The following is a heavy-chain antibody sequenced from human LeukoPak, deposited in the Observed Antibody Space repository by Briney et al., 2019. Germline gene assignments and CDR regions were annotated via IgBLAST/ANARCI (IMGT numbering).Heavy chain of an antibody. CDR1: GFTFRSYW. CDR2: IKHDGSEK. J-gene: IGHJ4*02. V-gene: IGHV3-7*03. CDR3: ARDSSSWYYFDY. D-gene: IGHD6-13*01. Sequence: GGSLRLSCAASGFTFRSYWMSWLRQAPGKGLEWVANIKHDGSEKYYVDSVKGRFTISRDNAKNSLYLQMNSLRAEDTAVYYCARDSSSWYYFDYWGQGTLVTVSS.